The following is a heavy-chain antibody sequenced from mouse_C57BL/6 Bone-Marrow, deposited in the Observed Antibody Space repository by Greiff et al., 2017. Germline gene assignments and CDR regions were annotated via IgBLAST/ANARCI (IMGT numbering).Heavy chain of an antibody. CDR2: INPNNGGT. D-gene: IGHD2-1*01. Sequence: VQLQQSGPELVKPGASVKISCKASGYTFTDYYMNWVKQSHGKSLEWIGDINPNNGGTSYNQKFKGKATLTVDKSSSTAYMELRSLTSEDSAVYYCADYGNPYFDYWGQGTTLTVSS. CDR3: ADYGNPYFDY. V-gene: IGHV1-26*01. J-gene: IGHJ2*01. CDR1: GYTFTDYY.